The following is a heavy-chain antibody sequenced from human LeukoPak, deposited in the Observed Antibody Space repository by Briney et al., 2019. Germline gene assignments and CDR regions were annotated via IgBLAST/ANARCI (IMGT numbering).Heavy chain of an antibody. J-gene: IGHJ4*02. V-gene: IGHV3-7*01. CDR1: GFTFNYYW. CDR3: ARVRKLRTRGVMDPLDY. Sequence: GGSLRLSCAASGFTFNYYWLTWVRQAPGKGREGVANIQQDGSEKYYVDSVKGRFIISRDNAKNSLYLQMNSLRAEDTAVYYCARVRKLRTRGVMDPLDYWGQGTLVTVSS. CDR2: IQQDGSEK. D-gene: IGHD3-10*01.